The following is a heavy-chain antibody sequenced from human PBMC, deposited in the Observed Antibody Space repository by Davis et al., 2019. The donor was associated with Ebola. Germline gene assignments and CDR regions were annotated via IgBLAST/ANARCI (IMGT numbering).Heavy chain of an antibody. D-gene: IGHD1-26*01. CDR2: ISSRSTYI. CDR3: ARDLVGATEGYFDY. V-gene: IGHV3-21*01. J-gene: IGHJ4*02. CDR1: GFTFSTYS. Sequence: GESLKISCAASGFTFSTYSMSWVRQAPGKGLEWVSSISSRSTYIYYAGSVKGRFTISRDNAKNSLYLQMNSLRAEDTAVYYCARDLVGATEGYFDYWGQGTLVTVSS.